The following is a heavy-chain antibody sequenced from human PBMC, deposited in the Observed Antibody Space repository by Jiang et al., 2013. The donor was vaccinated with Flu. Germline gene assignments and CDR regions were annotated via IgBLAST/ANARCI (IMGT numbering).Heavy chain of an antibody. Sequence: RLSCAASGFTFSSYGMHWVRQAPGKGLEWVAFIRYDGSNKYYADSVKGRFTISRDNSKNTLYLQMNSLRAGDTAVYYCAKEGHYYFDYWGQGTLVTVSS. J-gene: IGHJ4*02. D-gene: IGHD2-21*02. CDR3: AKEGHYYFDY. V-gene: IGHV3-30*02. CDR1: GFTFSSYG. CDR2: IRYDGSNK.